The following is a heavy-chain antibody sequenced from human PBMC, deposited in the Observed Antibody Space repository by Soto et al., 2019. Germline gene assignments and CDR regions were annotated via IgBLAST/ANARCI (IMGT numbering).Heavy chain of an antibody. CDR2: IYYSGST. D-gene: IGHD3-3*01. V-gene: IGHV4-61*01. CDR1: GGSVSSGSYY. CDR3: ARDSAISLPGSYYYYGMDV. J-gene: IGHJ6*02. Sequence: SETLSLTCTVSGGSVSSGSYYWSWIRQPPGKRLERIGYIYYSGSTNYNPSLKSRVTISVDTSKNQFSLKLSSVTAADTAVYYCARDSAISLPGSYYYYGMDVWGQGTTVTVSS.